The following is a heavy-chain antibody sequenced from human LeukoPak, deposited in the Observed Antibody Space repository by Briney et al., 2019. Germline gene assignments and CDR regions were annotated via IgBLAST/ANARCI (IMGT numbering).Heavy chain of an antibody. Sequence: PGGSLRLSCAASGYTFSNYAMSWVRQAPGEGVEWVSAISGSGGSTYYADSVKRRFTISRDNSKNTLYLQMNSLRAEDTAVYYCAKVGVSSGWYGGFYSWGQGNLVTV. CDR3: AKVGVSSGWYGGFYS. V-gene: IGHV3-23*01. J-gene: IGHJ4*02. CDR1: GYTFSNYA. CDR2: ISGSGGST. D-gene: IGHD6-19*01.